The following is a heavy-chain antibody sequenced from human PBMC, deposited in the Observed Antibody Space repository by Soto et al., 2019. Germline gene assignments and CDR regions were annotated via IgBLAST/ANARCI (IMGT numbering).Heavy chain of an antibody. V-gene: IGHV3-23*01. Sequence: GGSLRLSCAASGFTFSSYAMSWVRQAPGKGLEWVSAISGSGGSTYYADSVKGRFTISRDNSKNTLYLQMNSLRAEDTAVYYCAKEGGCSGGSCSPHFDYWGQGTLVTVSS. J-gene: IGHJ4*02. CDR3: AKEGGCSGGSCSPHFDY. CDR1: GFTFSSYA. D-gene: IGHD2-15*01. CDR2: ISGSGGST.